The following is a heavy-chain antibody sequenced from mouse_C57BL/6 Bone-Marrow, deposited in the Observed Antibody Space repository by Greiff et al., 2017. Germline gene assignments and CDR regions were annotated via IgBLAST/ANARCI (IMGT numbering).Heavy chain of an antibody. J-gene: IGHJ4*01. V-gene: IGHV1-5*01. CDR2: IYPGNSDT. Sequence: EVQLQQSGTVLARPGASVKMSCKTSGYTFTSYWMHWVKQRPGQGLEWIGAIYPGNSDTSYNQKFKGKAKLTAVTSASTAYMALSSLTTEDSAVYCCARRGGNYEGDYAVGYWGQGTSVTVAS. D-gene: IGHD2-1*01. CDR3: ARRGGNYEGDYAVGY. CDR1: GYTFTSYW.